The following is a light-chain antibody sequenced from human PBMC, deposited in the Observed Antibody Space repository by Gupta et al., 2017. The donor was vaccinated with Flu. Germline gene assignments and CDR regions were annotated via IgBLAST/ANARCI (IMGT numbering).Light chain of an antibody. CDR3: QQYGSSPPIT. Sequence: IVLTQSPGTLSLSPGERATLSCRASQSVSSSYLAWYQQKPGQAPRLLIYGASSRATGIPDRFSGSGSGTDFTLTISRLEPEDFAVYYCQQYGSSPPITFGQWTRLEIK. J-gene: IGKJ5*01. CDR2: GAS. V-gene: IGKV3-20*01. CDR1: QSVSSSY.